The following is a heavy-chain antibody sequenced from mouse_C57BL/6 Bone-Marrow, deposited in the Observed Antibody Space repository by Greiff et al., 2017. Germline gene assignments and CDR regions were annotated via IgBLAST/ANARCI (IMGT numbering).Heavy chain of an antibody. D-gene: IGHD3-3*01. J-gene: IGHJ2*01. CDR2: IYPRSGNT. CDR1: GYTFTSYG. CDR3: AREGDAYYFDY. Sequence: VQVVESGAELARPGASVKLSCKASGYTFTSYGISWVKQRTGQGLEWIGEIYPRSGNTYYNEKFKGKATLTADKSSSTAYMELRSLTSEDSAVYFCAREGDAYYFDYWGQGTTLTVSS. V-gene: IGHV1-81*01.